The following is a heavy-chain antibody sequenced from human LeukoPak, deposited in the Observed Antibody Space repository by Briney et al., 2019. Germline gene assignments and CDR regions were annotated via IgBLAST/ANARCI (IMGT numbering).Heavy chain of an antibody. D-gene: IGHD3-22*01. Sequence: ASVKVSCKASGYTFTGYYMHWVRQAPGQGLEWMGWINPNSGGTNYAQKFQGRVTMTRDTSISTAYMELSRLRSDDTAVYYCARYNYDSSGYYYGGEYFQHWGQGTLVTVSS. CDR1: GYTFTGYY. J-gene: IGHJ1*01. CDR3: ARYNYDSSGYYYGGEYFQH. V-gene: IGHV1-2*02. CDR2: INPNSGGT.